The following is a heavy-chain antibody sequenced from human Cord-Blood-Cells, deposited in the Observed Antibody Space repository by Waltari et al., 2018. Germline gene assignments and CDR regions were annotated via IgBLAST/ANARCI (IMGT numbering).Heavy chain of an antibody. Sequence: QVQLQQWGAGLLKPSETLSLTCAVYGGSFSGYYWSWIRQPPGQGLEWIGEINHSGRTNYNPSLKSRVTIAVDTSKNQFSLKLSSVTAADTAVYYCATYHTLTGDRGSAFDIWGQGTMVTVSS. CDR3: ATYHTLTGDRGSAFDI. V-gene: IGHV4-34*01. J-gene: IGHJ3*02. D-gene: IGHD7-27*01. CDR1: GGSFSGYY. CDR2: INHSGRT.